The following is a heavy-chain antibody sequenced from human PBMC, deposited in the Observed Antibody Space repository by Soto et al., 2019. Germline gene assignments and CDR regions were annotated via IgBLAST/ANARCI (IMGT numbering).Heavy chain of an antibody. J-gene: IGHJ4*02. D-gene: IGHD5-18*01. CDR1: GFTFSSYG. Sequence: QVQLVESGGGVVQPGRSLRLSCAASGFTFSSYGMHWVRQAPGKGLEWVAVIWYDGSNKYYADSVKGRFTISRDNSKNALYLQMNSLRAEDTAVYYCARDRDTAMGYWGQGTLVTVSS. V-gene: IGHV3-33*01. CDR2: IWYDGSNK. CDR3: ARDRDTAMGY.